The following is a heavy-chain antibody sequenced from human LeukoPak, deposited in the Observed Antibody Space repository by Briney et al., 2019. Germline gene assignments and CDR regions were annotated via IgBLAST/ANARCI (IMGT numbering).Heavy chain of an antibody. CDR1: GYTFTAYY. CDR2: INPNSGGT. CDR3: ARRSDYGSNWFDP. V-gene: IGHV1-2*02. Sequence: ASVKVSCKASGYTFTAYYMHWVRQASGQGLEWMGWINPNSGGTDYAQKFQGRVTMTRDTSISTAYMELRRLRSDDTAVYYCARRSDYGSNWFDPWGQGTLVSVSS. J-gene: IGHJ5*02. D-gene: IGHD4-17*01.